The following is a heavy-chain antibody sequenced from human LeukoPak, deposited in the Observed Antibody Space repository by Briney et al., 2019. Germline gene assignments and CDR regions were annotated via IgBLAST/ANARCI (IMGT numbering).Heavy chain of an antibody. CDR3: ARDEADTAIDAYIDY. J-gene: IGHJ4*02. V-gene: IGHV3-30-3*01. D-gene: IGHD5-18*01. Sequence: GRSLRLSCAASGFTFSSYAMHWVRQAPGKGLEWVAAISHDGSNKYYADSVKGRFTISRDNSKNTLYLQMNSLRAEDTAVYYCARDEADTAIDAYIDYWGQGTLVTVSS. CDR1: GFTFSSYA. CDR2: ISHDGSNK.